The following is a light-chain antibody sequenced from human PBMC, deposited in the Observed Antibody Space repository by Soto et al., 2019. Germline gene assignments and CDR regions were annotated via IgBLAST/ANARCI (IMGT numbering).Light chain of an antibody. CDR3: QETNYHT. CDR2: DAS. Sequence: DIQMTQSPSTLSASVGDRVTITCRASQGINEWLAWYQKKPGEAPKLLIYDASNLQSGVPSRFSGSGSGTEFTLTISSLQPDDLATYYCQETNYHTFGQGTKLEIK. J-gene: IGKJ2*01. CDR1: QGINEW. V-gene: IGKV1-5*01.